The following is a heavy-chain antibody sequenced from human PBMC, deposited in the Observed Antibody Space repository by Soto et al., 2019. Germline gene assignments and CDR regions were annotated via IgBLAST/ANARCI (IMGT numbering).Heavy chain of an antibody. CDR1: GGSFSSYY. V-gene: IGHV4-59*01. CDR2: IYYSGST. D-gene: IGHD2-8*01. J-gene: IGHJ6*02. Sequence: SETLSLTCAVYGGSFSSYYWSWIRQPPGKGLEWIGYIYYSGSTNYNPSLKSRVTISVDTSRNQFSLKLSSVTAADTAVYYCARDIVPTKYYYYGMDVWGQGTTVTVSS. CDR3: ARDIVPTKYYYYGMDV.